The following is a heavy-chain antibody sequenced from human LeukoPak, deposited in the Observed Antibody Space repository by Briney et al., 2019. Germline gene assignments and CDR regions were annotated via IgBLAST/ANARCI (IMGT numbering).Heavy chain of an antibody. V-gene: IGHV1-69*05. CDR1: GGTFSSYA. J-gene: IGHJ4*02. D-gene: IGHD2-21*02. CDR2: IIPIFGTA. CDR3: ASLCGGDCYCDY. Sequence: ASVKVSCKASGGTFSSYAISWVRQAPGQGLEWMGRIIPIFGTANYAQKFQHRVTITTDESTSTAYMELSSLRSEDTAVYYCASLCGGDCYCDYWGQGTLVTVSS.